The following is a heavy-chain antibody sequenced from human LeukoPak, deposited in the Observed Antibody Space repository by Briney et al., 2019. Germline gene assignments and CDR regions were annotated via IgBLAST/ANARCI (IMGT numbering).Heavy chain of an antibody. J-gene: IGHJ4*02. CDR1: GFTVSSNY. Sequence: PGGSLRLSCAASGFTVSSNYMSWVRQAPGKGLEWVSVIYSGGSTYYADSVKGRFAISRDNSKNTLYLQMNSLRAEDTAVYYCARDRGSSWSLGYWGQGTLVTVSS. CDR3: ARDRGSSWSLGY. V-gene: IGHV3-53*01. D-gene: IGHD6-13*01. CDR2: IYSGGST.